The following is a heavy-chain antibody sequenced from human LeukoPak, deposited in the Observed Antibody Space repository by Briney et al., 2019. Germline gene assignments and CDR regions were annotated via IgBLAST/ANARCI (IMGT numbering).Heavy chain of an antibody. J-gene: IGHJ4*02. V-gene: IGHV3-23*01. Sequence: PGGSMRLSCAASGFTFSSYAMSWVRQAPGNGLEWVSAISGSGGRTYYADSVKGRFTISRDNSKNTLYLQMNSLRAEDTAVYYCAKDFLSSGWYHTFDYRGQGTLVTVSS. CDR1: GFTFSSYA. CDR3: AKDFLSSGWYHTFDY. D-gene: IGHD6-19*01. CDR2: ISGSGGRT.